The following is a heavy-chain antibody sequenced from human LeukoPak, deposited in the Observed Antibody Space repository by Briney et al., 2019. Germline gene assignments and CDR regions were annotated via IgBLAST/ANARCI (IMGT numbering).Heavy chain of an antibody. Sequence: SVKVSCKASGGTFSSYAISWVRQAPGQGLEWMGGIIPIFGTANYAQKFQGRVTITTDESTSTAYMELSSLRSEDTAVYYCARNGDFWSGYSPGRYYYYYMDVWGKGTTVTVSS. J-gene: IGHJ6*03. CDR2: IIPIFGTA. V-gene: IGHV1-69*05. CDR1: GGTFSSYA. CDR3: ARNGDFWSGYSPGRYYYYYMDV. D-gene: IGHD3-3*01.